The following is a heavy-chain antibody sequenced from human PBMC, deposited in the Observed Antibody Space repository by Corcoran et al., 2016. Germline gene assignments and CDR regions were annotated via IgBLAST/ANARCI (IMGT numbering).Heavy chain of an antibody. Sequence: EVQLVESGGGLVQPGGSLRLSCAASGFTFSHHWMSWVRQAPGKGLEWVANMNQVGSERYYLDSVKGRFSVSRDNAENSLYLQMNSLRAEDTAVYYCTRDGPADGYYMDYWGQGTLVTVSS. J-gene: IGHJ4*02. V-gene: IGHV3-7*03. CDR2: MNQVGSER. CDR3: TRDGPADGYYMDY. D-gene: IGHD3-22*01. CDR1: GFTFSHHW.